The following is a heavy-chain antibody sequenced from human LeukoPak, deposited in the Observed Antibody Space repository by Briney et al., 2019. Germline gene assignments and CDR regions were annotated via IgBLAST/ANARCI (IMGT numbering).Heavy chain of an antibody. Sequence: GGSLRLSCAASGFTFSSYAMSWVRQAPGKGLEWVSAISGRGGSTYYADSVKGRFTISRDNSKNTLYLQMNSLRAEDTAVYYCAESGMIDPGSYSLTYYFDYWGQGTLVTVSS. D-gene: IGHD1-26*01. CDR3: AESGMIDPGSYSLTYYFDY. CDR1: GFTFSSYA. V-gene: IGHV3-23*01. CDR2: ISGRGGST. J-gene: IGHJ4*02.